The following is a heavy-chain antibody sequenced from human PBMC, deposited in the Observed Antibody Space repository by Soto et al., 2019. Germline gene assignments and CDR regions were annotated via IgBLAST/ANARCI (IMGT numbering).Heavy chain of an antibody. Sequence: PGGSLRLSCAASGFTFSSYGMHWVRQAPGKGLEWVAVISYDGSNKYYADSVKGRFTISRDNSKNTLYLQMNSLRAEDTAVYYCAKGEDGYNYFAYWGQGTLVTVSS. CDR1: GFTFSSYG. D-gene: IGHD5-12*01. CDR2: ISYDGSNK. J-gene: IGHJ4*02. V-gene: IGHV3-30*18. CDR3: AKGEDGYNYFAY.